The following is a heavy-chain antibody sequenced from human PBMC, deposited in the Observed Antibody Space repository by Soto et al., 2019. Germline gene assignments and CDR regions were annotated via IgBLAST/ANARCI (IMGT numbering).Heavy chain of an antibody. CDR3: PISYYDTIGYCY. CDR1: GYTFTSYA. Sequence: QVQLVQSGAEEKKPGASVRVSCKASGYTFTSYAIHWVRQAPGQRLEWMGWINAGSDNTRYSQKFQGRVTITRDTSASTAYMELSSLRSEDTALYYCPISYYDTIGYCYWGQGTLVTVSS. V-gene: IGHV1-3*05. CDR2: INAGSDNT. J-gene: IGHJ4*02. D-gene: IGHD3-22*01.